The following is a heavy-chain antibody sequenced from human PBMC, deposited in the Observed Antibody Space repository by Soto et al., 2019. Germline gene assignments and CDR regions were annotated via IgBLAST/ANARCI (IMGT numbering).Heavy chain of an antibody. J-gene: IGHJ4*02. CDR2: INPNSGGT. V-gene: IGHV1-2*02. D-gene: IGHD6-19*01. CDR3: ARLSDPGWYFDY. Sequence: GASVKVSCKASGYTFTGYYMHWVRQAPGQGLEWMGWINPNSGGTNYAQKLQGRVTMTTDTSTSTAYMELRSLRSDDTAVYYCARLSDPGWYFDYWGQGTLVTVSS. CDR1: GYTFTGYY.